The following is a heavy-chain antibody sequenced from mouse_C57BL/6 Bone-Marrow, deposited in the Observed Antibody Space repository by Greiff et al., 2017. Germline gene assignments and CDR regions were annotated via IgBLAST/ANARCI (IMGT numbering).Heavy chain of an antibody. V-gene: IGHV1-82*01. J-gene: IGHJ4*01. CDR1: GYAFSSSW. CDR2: IYPGDGDT. CDR3: ARITTVDYAMDY. D-gene: IGHD1-1*01. Sequence: VQLQQSGPELVKPGASVKISCKASGYAFSSSWMNWVKQRPGQGLEWIGRIYPGDGDTNYNGKFKGKATLTADKSSSTAYMQLSSLTSEDSAVYFCARITTVDYAMDYWGQGTSVTVSA.